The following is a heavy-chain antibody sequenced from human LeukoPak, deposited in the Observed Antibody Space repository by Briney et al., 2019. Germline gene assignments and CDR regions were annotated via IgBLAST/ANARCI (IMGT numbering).Heavy chain of an antibody. Sequence: SETLSLTCTVSGYSISSGYYWGWIRQPPGKGLEWIGSIYHSGSTYYNPSLKSRVTISVDTSKNQFSLKLSSVTAADTAVYYCAAPMGPGHSHADWFDPWGQGTLVTVSS. D-gene: IGHD2-15*01. CDR3: AAPMGPGHSHADWFDP. J-gene: IGHJ5*02. V-gene: IGHV4-38-2*02. CDR1: GYSISSGYY. CDR2: IYHSGST.